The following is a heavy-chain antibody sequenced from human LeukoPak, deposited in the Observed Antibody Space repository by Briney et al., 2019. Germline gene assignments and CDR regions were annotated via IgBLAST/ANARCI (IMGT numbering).Heavy chain of an antibody. CDR1: GFTFSSYS. V-gene: IGHV3-48*01. CDR2: ISSSSSTI. CDR3: ARRPDSSGYYPDY. D-gene: IGHD3-22*01. J-gene: IGHJ4*02. Sequence: TGGSLRLSCAASGFTFSSYSMNWVRQAPGKGLEWVSCISSSSSTIYYADSVKGRFTISRDNAKNSLYLQMNSLRAEDTAVYYCARRPDSSGYYPDYWGQGTLVTVSS.